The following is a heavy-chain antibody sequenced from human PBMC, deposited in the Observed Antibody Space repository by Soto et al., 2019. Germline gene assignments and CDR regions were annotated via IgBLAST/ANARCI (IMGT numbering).Heavy chain of an antibody. CDR2: ISSSSSTI. Sequence: EVQLVESGGGLVQPGGSLRLSCAASGFTFSSYSMNWVRQAPGKGLEWVSYISSSSSTIYYADSVKGRFTISRDNVKNSVYRQMTILRDEDTAVDYGAGSATVTTCCWGSYFDLWGRGTLVSLSS. CDR3: AGSATVTTCCWGSYFDL. D-gene: IGHD4-17*01. V-gene: IGHV3-48*02. CDR1: GFTFSSYS. J-gene: IGHJ2*01.